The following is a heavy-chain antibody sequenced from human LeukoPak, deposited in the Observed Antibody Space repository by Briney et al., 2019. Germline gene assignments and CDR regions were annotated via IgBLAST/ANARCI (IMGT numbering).Heavy chain of an antibody. J-gene: IGHJ4*02. CDR3: ARGGVRHYDILTGYYIS. V-gene: IGHV1-8*01. D-gene: IGHD3-9*01. Sequence: ASVKVSCKASGYTFTSYDINWVRHATGQGLEWMGWMNPNSGNTGYAQKFQGRVTMTRNTSISTAYMELSSLRSEDTAVYYCARGGVRHYDILTGYYISWGQGTLVTVSS. CDR2: MNPNSGNT. CDR1: GYTFTSYD.